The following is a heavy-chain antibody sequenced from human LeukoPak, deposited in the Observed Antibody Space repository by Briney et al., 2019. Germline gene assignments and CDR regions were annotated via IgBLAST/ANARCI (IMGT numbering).Heavy chain of an antibody. CDR3: VGGSGSKYY. J-gene: IGHJ4*02. CDR2: ISGSGGST. Sequence: GGSLRPSCAASGFTFSSYAMSWVRQAPGKGLEWVSAISGSGGSTYYADSVKGRFTISRDNSKHTLYLQMNSLRAEDTAVYYCVGGSGSKYYWGQGTLVTVSS. CDR1: GFTFSSYA. V-gene: IGHV3-23*01. D-gene: IGHD3-10*01.